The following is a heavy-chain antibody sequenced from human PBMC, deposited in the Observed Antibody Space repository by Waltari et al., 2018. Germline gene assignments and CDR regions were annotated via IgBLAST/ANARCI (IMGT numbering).Heavy chain of an antibody. CDR3: ARGPHIVVVTAIDY. CDR2: IWYDGSNE. Sequence: QVQLVESGGGVVQPGRSLRLSCAASGFTFSSYGMHWVRQAPGKGLEWVAVIWYDGSNEYYAGSVKGRFTISRDNSKNTLYLQMNSLRAEDTAVYYCARGPHIVVVTAIDYWGRGTLVTVSS. J-gene: IGHJ4*02. D-gene: IGHD2-21*02. CDR1: GFTFSSYG. V-gene: IGHV3-33*01.